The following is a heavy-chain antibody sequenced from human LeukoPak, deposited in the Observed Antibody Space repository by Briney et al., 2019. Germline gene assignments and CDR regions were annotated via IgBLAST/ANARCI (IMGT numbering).Heavy chain of an antibody. CDR1: GYTFTCYA. CDR3: ARFKDGGNSGVPFDYFDY. Sequence: ASVKVSCKASGYTFTCYAMNWVRQAPGQGLEWMGIINPSGGSTSYAQKFQGRVTMTRDTSTSTVYMELSSLRSEDTAVYYCARFKDGGNSGVPFDYFDYWGQGTLVTVSS. J-gene: IGHJ4*02. D-gene: IGHD4-23*01. CDR2: INPSGGST. V-gene: IGHV1-46*01.